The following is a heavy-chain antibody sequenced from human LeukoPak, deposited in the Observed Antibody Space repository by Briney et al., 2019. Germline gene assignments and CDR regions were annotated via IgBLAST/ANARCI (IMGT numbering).Heavy chain of an antibody. J-gene: IGHJ4*02. Sequence: SETLSLTCTLSGGSIRSYYWSWIRQPPGKGLGWVGYIYDSVRTSYNPSLKSRVTISVDTSKNQFSLKVTSVTAADTAVYYCARSKDILTGYCFDYWGQGTLVTVSS. D-gene: IGHD3-9*01. CDR3: ARSKDILTGYCFDY. V-gene: IGHV4-59*01. CDR1: GGSIRSYY. CDR2: IYDSVRT.